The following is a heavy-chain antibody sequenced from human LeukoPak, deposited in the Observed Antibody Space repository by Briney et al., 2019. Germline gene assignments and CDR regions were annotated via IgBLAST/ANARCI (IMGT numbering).Heavy chain of an antibody. V-gene: IGHV1-69*04. J-gene: IGHJ6*02. CDR3: ARDNCSGGSCYVYYGMDV. CDR1: GGTFSSYA. D-gene: IGHD2-15*01. CDR2: IIPILGIA. Sequence: SVRVSCKASGGTFSSYAISWVRQAPGQGLEWMGRIIPILGIANYAQKFQGRVTITADKSTSTAYMELSSLRSEDTAVYYCARDNCSGGSCYVYYGMDVWGQGTTVTVSS.